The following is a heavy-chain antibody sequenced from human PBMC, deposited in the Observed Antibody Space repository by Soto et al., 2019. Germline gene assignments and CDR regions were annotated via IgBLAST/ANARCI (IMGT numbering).Heavy chain of an antibody. Sequence: PSETLSVTCNVSGDSMAKYYWSWIRQPAGKGLEWIGRIYTSGSTNYNPSLKSRVTMSIDTSNNHFSLNLKSVTAADTAVYYCARTVGAASYFDFWGQGALVTVSS. CDR2: IYTSGST. CDR1: GDSMAKYY. D-gene: IGHD1-26*01. V-gene: IGHV4-4*07. J-gene: IGHJ4*02. CDR3: ARTVGAASYFDF.